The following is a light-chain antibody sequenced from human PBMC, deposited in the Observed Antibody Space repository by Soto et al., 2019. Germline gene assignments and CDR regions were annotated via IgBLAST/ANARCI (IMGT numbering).Light chain of an antibody. Sequence: EIALTQSPGTLYLSPGERATLSCGASRSFSTSYLAWYQHKVGQAPRLLIYAASTRPTGTLDRFSGSGSATDFTLTISSLEPADSAVYYCHLYDSSPAYTFGQGTKLEIK. CDR3: HLYDSSPAYT. V-gene: IGKV3-20*01. CDR1: RSFSTSY. CDR2: AAS. J-gene: IGKJ2*01.